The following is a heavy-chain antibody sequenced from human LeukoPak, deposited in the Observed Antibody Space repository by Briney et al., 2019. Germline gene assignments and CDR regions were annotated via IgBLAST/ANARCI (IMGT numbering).Heavy chain of an antibody. CDR2: ISSSSSHI. J-gene: IGHJ5*02. CDR3: ARSPGYCSSTSCSLDWFDP. V-gene: IGHV3-21*01. D-gene: IGHD2-2*01. CDR1: GFTFSSYS. Sequence: GGSLRLSCAASGFTFSSYSMNWVRQAPGKGLEWVSSISSSSSHIYYADSVKGRFTISRDNAKNSLYLQMNSLRAEDTAVYYCARSPGYCSSTSCSLDWFDPWGQGTLVTVSS.